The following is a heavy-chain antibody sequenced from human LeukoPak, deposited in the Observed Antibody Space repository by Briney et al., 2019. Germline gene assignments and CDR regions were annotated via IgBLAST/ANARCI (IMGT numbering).Heavy chain of an antibody. CDR2: IRYDGSNK. Sequence: GGSLRLSCAASGFTFSSYGMHWVRQAPGKGLEWVAFIRYDGSNKYYADSVKGRFTISRDNSKSTLYLQMNSLRAEDTAVYYCAKDLKDWNYGIFDYWGQGTLVTVSS. CDR1: GFTFSSYG. V-gene: IGHV3-30*02. CDR3: AKDLKDWNYGIFDY. D-gene: IGHD1-7*01. J-gene: IGHJ4*02.